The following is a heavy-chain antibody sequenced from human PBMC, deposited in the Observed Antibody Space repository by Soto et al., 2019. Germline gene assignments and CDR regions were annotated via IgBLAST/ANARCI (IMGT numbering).Heavy chain of an antibody. CDR2: INHSGRV. J-gene: IGHJ5*01. V-gene: IGHV4-34*01. D-gene: IGHD3-22*01. Sequence: QVQLQQWGAGLLKPSETLSLTCPVYGGPFSGHSWTWIRQSPGKGLEWIGDINHSGRVNYSPSLKIRVTISLETSKNQLSLTLSAVTAADTAMYYCTTRAYDTNGYYRFDPWCQGNLVSVSS. CDR3: TTRAYDTNGYYRFDP. CDR1: GGPFSGHS.